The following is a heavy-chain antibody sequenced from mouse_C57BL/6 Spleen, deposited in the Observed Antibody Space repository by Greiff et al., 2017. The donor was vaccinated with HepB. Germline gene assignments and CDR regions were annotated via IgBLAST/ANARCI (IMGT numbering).Heavy chain of an antibody. CDR2: IYPRSGNT. V-gene: IGHV1-81*01. J-gene: IGHJ4*01. D-gene: IGHD1-1*01. CDR3: ARYWSGSRNAMDY. CDR1: GYTFTSYG. Sequence: QVHVKQSGAELARPGASVKLSCKASGYTFTSYGISWVKQRTGQGLEWIGEIYPRSGNTYYNEKFKGKATLTADKSSSTAYMELRSLTSEDSAVYFCARYWSGSRNAMDYWGQGTSVTVSS.